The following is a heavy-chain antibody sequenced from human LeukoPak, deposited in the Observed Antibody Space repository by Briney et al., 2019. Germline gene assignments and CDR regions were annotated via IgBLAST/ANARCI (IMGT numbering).Heavy chain of an antibody. CDR3: ARDWVYKIDY. CDR2: ISHDVII. D-gene: IGHD5-24*01. CDR1: GFTFSSYV. J-gene: IGHJ4*02. Sequence: PGGSLRLSCETAGFTFSSYVMHWVRGTPGKGRVWVSRISHDVIISYADSVKGRFTISRDNAKNTLTLQMNSLRVEDTAVYFCARDWVYKIDYWGRGTLVTVPS. V-gene: IGHV3-74*01.